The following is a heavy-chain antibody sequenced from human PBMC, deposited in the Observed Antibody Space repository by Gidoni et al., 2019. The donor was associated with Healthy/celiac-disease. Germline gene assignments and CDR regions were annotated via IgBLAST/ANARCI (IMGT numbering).Heavy chain of an antibody. V-gene: IGHV3-23*01. D-gene: IGHD3-22*01. CDR2: ISGSGGST. J-gene: IGHJ1*01. CDR1: GFTFSSNA. CDR3: AAEPELKYYYDSSGYYYAGYFQH. Sequence: EVQLLESGGGLVQPGGSLRLSCAASGFTFSSNAMSWVRQAPGKGLGWFSAISGSGGSTYYADSVKGRFTISRDNSKNTLYLQMNSLRAEDTAVYYCAAEPELKYYYDSSGYYYAGYFQHWGQGTLVTVSS.